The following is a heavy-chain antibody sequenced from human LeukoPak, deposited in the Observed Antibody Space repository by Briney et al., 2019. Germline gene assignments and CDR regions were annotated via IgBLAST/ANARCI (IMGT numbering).Heavy chain of an antibody. D-gene: IGHD6-19*01. V-gene: IGHV3-15*01. CDR2: IQSETDGGTT. J-gene: IGHJ4*02. CDR3: TTSPQWLEN. Sequence: GGSLRLSCAASGFSFSHAWMTWVRQAPGKGLEWIGRIQSETDGGTTDYAAPVKGRFTISRDDSKHMLYLQMNSLKNEDTAVYYCTTSPQWLENWGQGTLVTVSP. CDR1: GFSFSHAW.